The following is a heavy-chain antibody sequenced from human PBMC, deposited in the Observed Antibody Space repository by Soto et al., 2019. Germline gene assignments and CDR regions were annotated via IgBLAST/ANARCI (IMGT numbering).Heavy chain of an antibody. CDR1: GFTFDSCA. J-gene: IGHJ4*02. D-gene: IGHD6-19*01. V-gene: IGHV3-23*01. CDR2: ISGSGGST. Sequence: GGSLRLSCAASGFTFDSCAMSWVRQAPGKGLEWILGISGSGGSTYYADSVKGRFTISRDNSKNTVYLQMNSLRADDTAVYYCAKEKTSGWYYFDFWGQGTLVTVSS. CDR3: AKEKTSGWYYFDF.